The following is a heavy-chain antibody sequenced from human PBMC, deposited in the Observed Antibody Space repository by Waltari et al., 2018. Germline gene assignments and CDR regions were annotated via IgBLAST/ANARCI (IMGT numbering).Heavy chain of an antibody. V-gene: IGHV4-34*01. CDR1: GGSFSGDY. CDR3: ARKRWLHLFDY. Sequence: QVQLQQWGAGLLKPSETLSLTCAVYGGSFSGDYWSWIRQPPGKGLEWIGEINHSGSTNYNPSLKSRVTISVDTSKNQFSLKLSSVTAADTAVYYCARKRWLHLFDYWGQGTLVTVSS. J-gene: IGHJ4*02. CDR2: INHSGST. D-gene: IGHD5-12*01.